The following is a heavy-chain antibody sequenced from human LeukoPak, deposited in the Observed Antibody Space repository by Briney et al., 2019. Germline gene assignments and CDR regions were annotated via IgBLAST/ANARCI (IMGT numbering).Heavy chain of an antibody. CDR2: ISGSGGST. V-gene: IGHV3-23*01. J-gene: IGHJ4*02. CDR1: GSPFRGLP. CDR3: ANFPDRMARGGY. Sequence: GGPLDPPCQPLGSPFRGLPLGGVARPPGRGWEWVSAISGSGGSTYYADSVKGRFTISRDDSKNTLYLQMNSLRAEDTAVYYCANFPDRMARGGYWGQGTLVTVSS. D-gene: IGHD3-16*01.